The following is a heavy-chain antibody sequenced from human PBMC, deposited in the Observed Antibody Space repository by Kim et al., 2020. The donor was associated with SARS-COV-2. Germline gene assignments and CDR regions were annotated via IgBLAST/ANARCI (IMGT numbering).Heavy chain of an antibody. CDR2: ISPYNGNT. CDR1: VYTFPSYG. D-gene: IGHD6-13*01. V-gene: IGHV1-18*01. CDR3: ASGITIAAAGTPDY. J-gene: IGHJ4*02. Sequence: ASVKVSCKSSVYTFPSYGISWVRQAPGQGLEWMGWISPYNGNTNYAQNLQGRVTMTTDTSTSTAYMELRSLRSDDTAVYYCASGITIAAAGTPDYWGQGTLVTVSS.